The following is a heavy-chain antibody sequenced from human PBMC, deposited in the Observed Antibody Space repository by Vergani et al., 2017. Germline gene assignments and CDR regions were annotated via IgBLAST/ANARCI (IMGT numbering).Heavy chain of an antibody. V-gene: IGHV1-69*18. D-gene: IGHD1-14*01. CDR1: GGTFSSYA. J-gene: IGHJ6*02. CDR3: AREGAQGGTPYYYYGMDV. Sequence: QVQLVQSGAEVKKPGSSVKVSCKASGGTFSSYAISWVRQAPGQGLEWMGRIIPIFGTANYAQKFQGRVTITADESTSTAYMELSRLISEDTAVYYCAREGAQGGTPYYYYGMDVWGQGTTVTVSS. CDR2: IIPIFGTA.